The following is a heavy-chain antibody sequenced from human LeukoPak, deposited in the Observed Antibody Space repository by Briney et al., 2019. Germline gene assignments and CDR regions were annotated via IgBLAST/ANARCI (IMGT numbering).Heavy chain of an antibody. CDR2: IPTSSTYI. J-gene: IGHJ4*02. V-gene: IGHV3-21*01. CDR1: GFTFSSYS. Sequence: GGSLRLSCAASGFTFSSYSMNWVRQAPGKGLEWVSSIPTSSTYIHYADSVKRRFTISRDNAKNSLYLQMNSLRAEDTAVYYCARISKGYTYDHLDYWGQGTLVTVSS. CDR3: ARISKGYTYDHLDY. D-gene: IGHD5-18*01.